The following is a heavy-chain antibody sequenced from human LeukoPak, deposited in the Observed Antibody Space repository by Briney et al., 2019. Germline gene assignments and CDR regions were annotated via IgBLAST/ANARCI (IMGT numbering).Heavy chain of an antibody. CDR1: GGSISSSSYY. V-gene: IGHV4-39*07. D-gene: IGHD3-22*01. CDR2: IYYSGST. CDR3: ARDPVPYNDYYDSSGYYEG. J-gene: IGHJ4*02. Sequence: TSETLSLTCTVSGGSISSSSYYWGWIRQPPGKGLEWIGSIYYSGSTYYNPSLKSRVTISVDTSKNQFSLKLSSVTAADTAVYYCARDPVPYNDYYDSSGYYEGWGQGTLVTVSS.